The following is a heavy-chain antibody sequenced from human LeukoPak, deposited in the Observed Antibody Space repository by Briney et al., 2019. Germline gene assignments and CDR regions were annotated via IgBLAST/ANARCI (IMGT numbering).Heavy chain of an antibody. V-gene: IGHV1-18*01. CDR2: ISAYSGNT. Sequence: APGKVSCKASGYTFSDYGITWVRQAPGQGPEWMGWISAYSGNTNYGQKFQGRVTMTTDTSTTTAYMELRSLRSDDTALYFCARGSLSGYEGAMDVWGQGTTVTVSS. CDR3: ARGSLSGYEGAMDV. J-gene: IGHJ6*02. D-gene: IGHD5-12*01. CDR1: GYTFSDYG.